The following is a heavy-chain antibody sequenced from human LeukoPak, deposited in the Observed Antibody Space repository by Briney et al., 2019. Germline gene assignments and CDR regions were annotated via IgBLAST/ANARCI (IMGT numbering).Heavy chain of an antibody. CDR3: ARDFSTGFGWFDY. V-gene: IGHV1-69*05. J-gene: IGHJ4*02. Sequence: SVKVSCKASGGTFSSYAISWVRQAPGQGLEWMGGIIPIFGTANYAQKFQGRVTMTRDTSTSTVYMELSSLRSEDTAVYYCARDFSTGFGWFDYWGQGTLVTVSS. CDR1: GGTFSSYA. D-gene: IGHD3/OR15-3a*01. CDR2: IIPIFGTA.